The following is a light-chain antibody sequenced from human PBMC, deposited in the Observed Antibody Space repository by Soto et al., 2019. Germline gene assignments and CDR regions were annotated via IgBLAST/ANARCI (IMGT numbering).Light chain of an antibody. Sequence: QSVLTQPPSVSAAPGQKVTISCSGSGSNIGNNFVSWYQQLPGTAPKLLIYEDDKRPSGIPDRFSGSKSGTSGTLGITGLQTGDEADYYCGTWDTSLSAGVFGGGTQLTVL. CDR2: EDD. J-gene: IGLJ3*02. V-gene: IGLV1-51*02. CDR1: GSNIGNNF. CDR3: GTWDTSLSAGV.